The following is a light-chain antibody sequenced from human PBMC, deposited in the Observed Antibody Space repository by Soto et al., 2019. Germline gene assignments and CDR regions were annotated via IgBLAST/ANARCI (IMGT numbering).Light chain of an antibody. CDR3: SSYTTGSTLYV. CDR1: NNDIGAYKY. CDR2: EVS. Sequence: QSALTQPASVSGSPGQSITISCTGSNNDIGAYKYVSWYQQYPGKAPKLIIFEVSNRPSGVSNRFSGSKSGNTASLTIAGLQAEDEADYHCSSYTTGSTLYVFGGGTKV. J-gene: IGLJ1*01. V-gene: IGLV2-14*01.